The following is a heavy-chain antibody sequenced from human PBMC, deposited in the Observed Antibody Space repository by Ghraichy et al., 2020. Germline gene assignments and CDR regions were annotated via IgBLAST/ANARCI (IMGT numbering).Heavy chain of an antibody. J-gene: IGHJ5*02. Sequence: GGSLRLSSAASEFIFSTYNMNWVRQAPGRGLEWVSYISSSSSTIHYADSVKGRFTISRDNAKNSLYLQMNSLRAEDTAVYYCARGYGSGRNWFDPWGQGTLVTVSS. CDR2: ISSSSSTI. CDR1: EFIFSTYN. CDR3: ARGYGSGRNWFDP. D-gene: IGHD3-10*01. V-gene: IGHV3-48*01.